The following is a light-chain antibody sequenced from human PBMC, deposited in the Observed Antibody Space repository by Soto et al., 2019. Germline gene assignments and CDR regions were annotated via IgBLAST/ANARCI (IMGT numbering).Light chain of an antibody. Sequence: EIVLPQSPGTLSLSPGDRATLSCRASPSVSSSVLAWYQQKPGQAPRLLIYGASTRATGIPDRFSGSGSGTDFTLTISRLEPEDFAVYYCQQYGGSPLYTFGQGTKLEIK. J-gene: IGKJ2*01. V-gene: IGKV3-20*01. CDR2: GAS. CDR1: PSVSSSV. CDR3: QQYGGSPLYT.